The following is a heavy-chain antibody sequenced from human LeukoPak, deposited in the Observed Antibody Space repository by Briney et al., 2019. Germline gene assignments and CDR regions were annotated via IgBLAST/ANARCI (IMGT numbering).Heavy chain of an antibody. CDR1: GFTFSSYD. V-gene: IGHV3-13*01. J-gene: IGHJ6*02. CDR2: IGTAGDT. Sequence: GGSLRLSCAASGFTFSSYDMHWVRQATGKGLEWVSAIGTAGDTYYPGSVKGRFTISRENAKNSLYPQMNSLRAGDTAVYYCARFGSFGAPSYGMDVWGQGTTVTVSS. D-gene: IGHD3-10*01. CDR3: ARFGSFGAPSYGMDV.